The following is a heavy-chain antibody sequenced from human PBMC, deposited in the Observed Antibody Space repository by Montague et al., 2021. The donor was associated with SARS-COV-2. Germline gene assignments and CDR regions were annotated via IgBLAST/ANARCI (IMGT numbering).Heavy chain of an antibody. D-gene: IGHD3-16*01. J-gene: IGHJ3*02. V-gene: IGHV2-5*02. Sequence: PALVKPTQTLTLTCSFSGFSLSASGVGVGWIRQPPGQALEWLALIFWDDDKRYSPSLKNRLTVTKDTSKNQVVLTMTNMDPVDTATYYGARRPGWGGDTYDTWGQGTTVTVSA. CDR3: ARRPGWGGDTYDT. CDR1: GFSLSASGVG. CDR2: IFWDDDK.